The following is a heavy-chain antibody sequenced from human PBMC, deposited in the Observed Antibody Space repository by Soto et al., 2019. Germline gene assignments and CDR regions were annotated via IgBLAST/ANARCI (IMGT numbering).Heavy chain of an antibody. Sequence: QVQLQESGPGLVRTSETLSLTCTVSGDSSKSNYWTWVRQPPGKGLEWIANLYYSGTTNYNPPLKSRITTAVDTSKIQFSLNLTSVPPSDPAVYYCAIAVPNMRYAFDIWGPGTMVTVSS. J-gene: IGHJ3*02. V-gene: IGHV4-59*01. CDR2: LYYSGTT. CDR1: GDSSKSNY. D-gene: IGHD3-16*01. CDR3: AIAVPNMRYAFDI.